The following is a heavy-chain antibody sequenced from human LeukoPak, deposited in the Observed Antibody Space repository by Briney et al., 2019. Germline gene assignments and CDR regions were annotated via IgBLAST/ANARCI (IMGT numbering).Heavy chain of an antibody. CDR2: IFYSGST. CDR3: ARRQSGYFY. V-gene: IGHV4-59*12. Sequence: PSETLSLTCTVSGGSINNYYWTWIRQPPGKGLEWIGYIFYSGSTNYNPSLKSRVTISVDTSKNQFSLKLSSVTAADTAVYYCARRQSGYFYWGQGTLVTVSS. J-gene: IGHJ4*02. D-gene: IGHD3-3*01. CDR1: GGSINNYY.